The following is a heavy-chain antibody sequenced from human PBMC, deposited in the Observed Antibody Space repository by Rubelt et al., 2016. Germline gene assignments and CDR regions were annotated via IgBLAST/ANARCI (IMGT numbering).Heavy chain of an antibody. CDR3: ARGLGPTDFDY. V-gene: IGHV3-74*01. CDR2: ISTVGSAT. J-gene: IGHJ4*02. Sequence: KVLVWVSRISTVGSATDYADSVRGRFTISRDNAKNTLHLQLNSLRAEDTAVYYCARGLGPTDFDYWGQGTLVIVSS. D-gene: IGHD1-26*01.